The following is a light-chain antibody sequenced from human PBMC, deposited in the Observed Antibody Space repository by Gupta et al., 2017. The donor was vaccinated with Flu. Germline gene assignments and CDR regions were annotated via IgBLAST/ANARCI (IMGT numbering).Light chain of an antibody. Sequence: DTVVTQSLHSLSVSLSEKPTLSCRSSQNDLYNANKKNYLACYQQKPGQPPRLLIDWASTRAAGVPDRCSGGGAAKDITLTISRQQAENVAVYYCQQDYGNPQTFGQGTKLEIK. CDR2: WAS. CDR1: QNDLYNANKKNY. J-gene: IGKJ2*01. V-gene: IGKV4-1*01. CDR3: QQDYGNPQT.